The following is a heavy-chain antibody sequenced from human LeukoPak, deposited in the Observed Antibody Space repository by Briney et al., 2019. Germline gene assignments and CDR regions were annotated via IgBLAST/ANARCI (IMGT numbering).Heavy chain of an antibody. J-gene: IGHJ6*02. CDR2: ISSSSSYI. Sequence: GGSLRLSCAASGFTFSSYSMNWVRQAPGKGLEWVSSISSSSSYIYYADSVKGRFTISRDNAKNSLYLQMNSLRAEDTAVYYCARGGYGEYGMDVWGQGTTVTVSS. CDR1: GFTFSSYS. V-gene: IGHV3-21*01. CDR3: ARGGYGEYGMDV. D-gene: IGHD4-17*01.